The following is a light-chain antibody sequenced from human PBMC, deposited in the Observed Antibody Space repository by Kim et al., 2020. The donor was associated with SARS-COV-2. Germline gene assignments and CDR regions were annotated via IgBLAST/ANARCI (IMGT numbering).Light chain of an antibody. CDR3: QSYDSRNWV. Sequence: PGQRGTISCTGSSSNSGAGYDVHWYQQLPGTAPKLLIYGNSNRPSGVPDRFSGSKSGTSASLAITGLQAEDEADYYCQSYDSRNWVFGGGTQLTVL. CDR2: GNS. J-gene: IGLJ3*02. CDR1: SSNSGAGYD. V-gene: IGLV1-40*01.